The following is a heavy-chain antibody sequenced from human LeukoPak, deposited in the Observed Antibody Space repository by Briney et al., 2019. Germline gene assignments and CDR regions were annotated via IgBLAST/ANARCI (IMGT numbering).Heavy chain of an antibody. CDR2: IIPIFGTA. V-gene: IGHV1-69*13. CDR3: ARSPAFDWLAPRYYYYGMDV. CDR1: GGTFSSYA. Sequence: SVKVSCKASGGTFSSYAISWVRQAPGQGLEWMGGIIPIFGTANYAQKFQGRVTITADESTSTAYMELSSLRSEDTAVYYCARSPAFDWLAPRYYYYGMDVWGQGTAVTVSS. D-gene: IGHD3-9*01. J-gene: IGHJ6*02.